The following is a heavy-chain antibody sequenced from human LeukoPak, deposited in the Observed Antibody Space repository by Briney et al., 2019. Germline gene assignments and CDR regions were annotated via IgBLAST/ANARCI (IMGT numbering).Heavy chain of an antibody. Sequence: GESLRLSCAASGFTFSSYAMHWVRQAPGKGLEWVAVISYDGSNKYYADSVKGRFTISRDNSKNTLYLQMNSLRAEDTAVYYCARSGLSRYYYDSSAKGYFNLWGRGTLVTVSS. CDR1: GFTFSSYA. J-gene: IGHJ2*01. CDR2: ISYDGSNK. CDR3: ARSGLSRYYYDSSAKGYFNL. D-gene: IGHD3-22*01. V-gene: IGHV3-30-3*01.